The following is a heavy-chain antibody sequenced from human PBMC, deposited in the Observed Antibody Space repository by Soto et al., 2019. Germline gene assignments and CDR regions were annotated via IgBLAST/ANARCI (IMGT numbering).Heavy chain of an antibody. J-gene: IGHJ6*03. CDR3: ARDHKQLVSAISYYYYMDV. V-gene: IGHV3-21*01. Sequence: EVQLVESGGGLVKPGGSLRLSCAASGFTFSSYSMNWVRQAPGKGLEWVSSISSSSSYIYYADSVKGRFTISRDNAKNSLYLQMNSLRAEDTAVYYCARDHKQLVSAISYYYYMDVWGKGTTVTVSS. CDR2: ISSSSSYI. D-gene: IGHD6-6*01. CDR1: GFTFSSYS.